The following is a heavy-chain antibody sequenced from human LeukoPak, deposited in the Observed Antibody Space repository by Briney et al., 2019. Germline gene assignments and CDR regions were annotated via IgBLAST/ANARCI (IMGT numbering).Heavy chain of an antibody. CDR1: GYTFTGYY. Sequence: ASVKVSCKASGYTFTGYYMHWVLQAPGQGLEWMGWINDNSGGTNYAQKFQGRVTMTRDTSISTAYMELSRLRSDDTAVYCCAREQIVVVPADMVYYGMDVWGQGTTVTVSS. V-gene: IGHV1-2*02. CDR3: AREQIVVVPADMVYYGMDV. J-gene: IGHJ6*02. CDR2: INDNSGGT. D-gene: IGHD2-2*01.